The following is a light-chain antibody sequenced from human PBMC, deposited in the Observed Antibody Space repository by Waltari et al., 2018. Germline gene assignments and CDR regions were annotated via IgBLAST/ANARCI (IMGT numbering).Light chain of an antibody. Sequence: SALTQPASVSGSPGQSITISCTGTSSDVGTYNLVSWYQHHPGKAPKLLIYEGTKRPSGVSDRFSVSKSGNTASLTISGLQAEDEADYYCCSYAGVTLYVFGTGTKVTVL. CDR1: SSDVGTYNL. CDR2: EGT. J-gene: IGLJ1*01. CDR3: CSYAGVTLYV. V-gene: IGLV2-23*01.